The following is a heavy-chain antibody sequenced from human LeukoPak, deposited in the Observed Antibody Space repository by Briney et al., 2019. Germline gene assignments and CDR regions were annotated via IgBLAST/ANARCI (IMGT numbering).Heavy chain of an antibody. Sequence: ASVKVSCKASGYTFTSYGIRWVRQAPGQGLEWMGWINPNSGGTNYAQKFQGRVTMTRDTSISTAYMELSRLRSDDTAVYYCATIAVAGTSDFDYWGQGTLVTVSS. D-gene: IGHD6-19*01. CDR2: INPNSGGT. CDR3: ATIAVAGTSDFDY. V-gene: IGHV1-2*02. J-gene: IGHJ4*02. CDR1: GYTFTSYG.